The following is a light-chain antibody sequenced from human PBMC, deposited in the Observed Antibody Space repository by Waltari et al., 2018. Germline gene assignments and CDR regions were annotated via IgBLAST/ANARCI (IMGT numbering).Light chain of an antibody. CDR1: QRVSSK. J-gene: IGKJ2*01. V-gene: IGKV3-15*01. CDR2: GAS. CDR3: QQYNNWPPFT. Sequence: IVMTQPPATLSVSPGERATLSCRASQRVSSKLARYQQKLGRAPRHLIYGASTRATDIPARFSGSGSGNEFALNISSLQSGDFALYYCQQYNNWPPFTFSQGTKLEIK.